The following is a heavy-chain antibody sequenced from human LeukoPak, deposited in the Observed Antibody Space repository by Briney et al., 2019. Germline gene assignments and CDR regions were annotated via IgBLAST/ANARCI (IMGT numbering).Heavy chain of an antibody. CDR3: ARLTQAPDILTGYPDY. V-gene: IGHV4-34*01. J-gene: IGHJ4*02. D-gene: IGHD3-9*01. CDR1: GGSFSGYY. CDR2: INHSGST. Sequence: SETLSLTCAVYGGSFSGYYWSWIRLPPGKGLEWIGEINHSGSTNYNPSLKSRVTISVDTSKNQFSLKLSSVTAADTAVYYCARLTQAPDILTGYPDYWGQGTLVTVSS.